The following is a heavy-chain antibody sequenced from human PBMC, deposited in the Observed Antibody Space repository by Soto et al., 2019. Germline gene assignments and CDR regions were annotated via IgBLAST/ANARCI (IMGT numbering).Heavy chain of an antibody. D-gene: IGHD6-13*01. CDR2: IYYSGST. Sequence: SETLSLTCTVSGGSISSYYWSWIRQPPGKGLEWIGYIYYSGSTNYNPSLKSRVTISVDTSKNQFSLKLSSVTAADTAVYYCAGSSSWYWNFDYWGQGTLVTAPQ. CDR3: AGSSSWYWNFDY. J-gene: IGHJ4*02. CDR1: GGSISSYY. V-gene: IGHV4-59*01.